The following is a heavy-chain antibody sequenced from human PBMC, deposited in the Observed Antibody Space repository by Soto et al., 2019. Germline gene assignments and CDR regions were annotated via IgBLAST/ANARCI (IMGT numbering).Heavy chain of an antibody. D-gene: IGHD4-4*01. CDR2: ISGSGGST. CDR1: GFTFSSYA. CDR3: ANTAVYSNSYFDY. Sequence: GGSLRLSCAASGFTFSSYAMSWVRQATGKGLDWVSAISGSGGSTYYADSEKGRFTISRDNSKNTLYLQMNSQRAEDTAVYSCANTAVYSNSYFDYWGQGTLVTVSS. V-gene: IGHV3-23*01. J-gene: IGHJ4*02.